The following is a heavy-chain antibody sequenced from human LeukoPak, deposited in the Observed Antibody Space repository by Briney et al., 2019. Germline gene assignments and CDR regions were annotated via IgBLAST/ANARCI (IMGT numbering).Heavy chain of an antibody. CDR3: ARDMITSGGVIVPWGMDV. CDR2: TYYRSKWYN. J-gene: IGHJ6*02. Sequence: SQTLSLTCAISGDSVSSNSAAWNWIRQSPSRGLEWLGRTYYRSKWYNDYAVSVKSRITINPDTSKNQFSLQLNSVTPEDTAVYYCARDMITSGGVIVPWGMDVWGQGTTVTVSS. D-gene: IGHD3-16*02. V-gene: IGHV6-1*01. CDR1: GDSVSSNSAA.